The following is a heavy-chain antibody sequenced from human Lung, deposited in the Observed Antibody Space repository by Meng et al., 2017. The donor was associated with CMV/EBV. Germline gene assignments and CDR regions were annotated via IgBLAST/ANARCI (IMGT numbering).Heavy chain of an antibody. D-gene: IGHD1-7*01. CDR3: ARLTGTVYVHWFDS. J-gene: IGHJ5*01. Sequence: SQXXSLTXAVYGGSFSGSYWHWIRQPPGMSLEWIGEIDDTGRTKYRPSLNSRVTMLLDTSKKQFSLKLSSVTAADTAVYYCARLTGTVYVHWFDSWGQGTLVTVSS. V-gene: IGHV4-34*01. CDR1: GGSFSGSY. CDR2: IDDTGRT.